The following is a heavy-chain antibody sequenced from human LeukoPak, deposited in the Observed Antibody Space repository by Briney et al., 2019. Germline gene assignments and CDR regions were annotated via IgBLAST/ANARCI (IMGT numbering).Heavy chain of an antibody. CDR3: ERGRPEGAFDI. CDR2: IYTSGST. Sequence: SETLSLTCTVSGGSISSYYWSWIRQAAGKGLDWVGRIYTSGSTNYNPSLQSRVTMSVDTSNNQFSLKLSSVPAADTAVYYCERGRPEGAFDIWGHGTMVTVSS. V-gene: IGHV4-4*07. D-gene: IGHD6-6*01. J-gene: IGHJ3*02. CDR1: GGSISSYY.